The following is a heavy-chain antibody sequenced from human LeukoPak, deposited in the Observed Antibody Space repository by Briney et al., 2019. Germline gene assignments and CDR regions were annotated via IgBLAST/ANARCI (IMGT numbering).Heavy chain of an antibody. J-gene: IGHJ5*02. Sequence: PSETLSLTCTVSGDSVSSSHWNWLRQSTGKGLEWLANVDYNGSTKYNPSLRGRGNMSLDTSKNQFSLKLESVTAADTARYYCARGFYDPFDRWGQGTLVTVSS. D-gene: IGHD2/OR15-2a*01. CDR1: GDSVSSSH. V-gene: IGHV4-59*02. CDR3: ARGFYDPFDR. CDR2: VDYNGST.